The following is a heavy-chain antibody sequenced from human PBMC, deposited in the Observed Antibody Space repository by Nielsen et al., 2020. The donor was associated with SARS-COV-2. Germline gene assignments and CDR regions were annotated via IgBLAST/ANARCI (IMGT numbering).Heavy chain of an antibody. D-gene: IGHD3-10*01. V-gene: IGHV1-2*02. J-gene: IGHJ5*02. CDR2: INPNSGGT. CDR3: ARFTRYGGWFDP. CDR1: GYTFTGYY. Sequence: ASVKVSCKASGYTFTGYYMHWVRQAPGQGLEWMGWINPNSGGTNYAQKFQGRVTMTRDTSISTAYMELSRLGSDDTAVYYCARFTRYGGWFDPWGQGTLVTVSS.